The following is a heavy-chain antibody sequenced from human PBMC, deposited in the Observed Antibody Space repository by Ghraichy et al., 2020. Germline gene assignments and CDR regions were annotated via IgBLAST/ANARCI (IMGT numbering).Heavy chain of an antibody. D-gene: IGHD5-24*01. V-gene: IGHV4-4*02. Sequence: SETLSLTCVVSGGSIINSNWWTWVRQPPGKGLEWIGEIYHTGSTNYNPSLKSRVTMSVDRSKNQFSLKLSSVTAADTAVYYCARGWRDGDPSRFDYWGQGTLVTVSS. CDR3: ARGWRDGDPSRFDY. CDR1: GGSIINSNW. J-gene: IGHJ4*02. CDR2: IYHTGST.